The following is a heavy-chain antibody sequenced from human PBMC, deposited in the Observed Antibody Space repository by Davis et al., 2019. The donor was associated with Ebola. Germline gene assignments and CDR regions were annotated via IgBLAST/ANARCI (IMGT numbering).Heavy chain of an antibody. Sequence: PGGSLRLSCTVSGGSIRNYYWSWIRQSPGKGLEWIACIYYTGSTNYNPSLKSRLSISVDRSKSQFSLKMSSVTTADTARYYCASTPGIAEAGNAFDVWGQGTMVTVSS. CDR2: IYYTGST. J-gene: IGHJ3*01. CDR1: GGSIRNYY. CDR3: ASTPGIAEAGNAFDV. D-gene: IGHD6-13*01. V-gene: IGHV4-59*01.